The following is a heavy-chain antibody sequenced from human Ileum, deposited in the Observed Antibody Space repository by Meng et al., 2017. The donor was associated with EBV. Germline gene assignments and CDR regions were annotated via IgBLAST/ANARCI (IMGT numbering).Heavy chain of an antibody. D-gene: IGHD1-7*01. V-gene: IGHV4-4*02. CDR1: GDSISSAIW. CDR2: VYHRGDT. Sequence: QVPLRGSGPGLVKPWGPLSLTCPVSGDSISSAIWWGWVRQPPGKGLEWIGEVYHRGDTNYNPSLKSRVDISVDKSKNQFYLSLFSVTAADTAVYYCGRDQGRELINHWGQGTLVTVSS. J-gene: IGHJ4*02. CDR3: GRDQGRELINH.